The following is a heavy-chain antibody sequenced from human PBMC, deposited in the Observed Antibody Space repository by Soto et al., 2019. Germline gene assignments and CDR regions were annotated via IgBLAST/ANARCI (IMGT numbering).Heavy chain of an antibody. CDR3: AKVDSGSGDYLDY. CDR2: IYSSGST. V-gene: IGHV3-53*01. D-gene: IGHD6-13*01. CDR1: GFTFSTNY. Sequence: GGSLRLSCAASGFTFSTNYLSWVRQAPGKGLEWVSVIYSSGSTNYADSVKGRFTISRDNSKNTLYLQMNSLRAEDTAVYYCAKVDSGSGDYLDYWGQGTLVTVSS. J-gene: IGHJ4*02.